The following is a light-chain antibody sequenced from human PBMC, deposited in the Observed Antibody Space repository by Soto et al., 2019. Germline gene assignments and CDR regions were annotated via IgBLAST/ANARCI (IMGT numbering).Light chain of an antibody. CDR2: GHS. V-gene: IGLV1-40*01. CDR1: SSNIGAGYD. Sequence: QSVLTQPPSVSGAPGQRVTISCTGSSSNIGAGYDVHWYQQLPGTAPKLLIYGHSNRPSGLPDRFSGSKSGTSASLAITGLQAEDEADYYCQSYDSSLRGSVFGGGTKVTVL. CDR3: QSYDSSLRGSV. J-gene: IGLJ2*01.